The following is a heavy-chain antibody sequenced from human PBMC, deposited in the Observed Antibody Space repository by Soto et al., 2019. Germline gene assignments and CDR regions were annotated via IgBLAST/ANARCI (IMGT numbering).Heavy chain of an antibody. D-gene: IGHD3-22*01. Sequence: SETLSLTCTVSGGSFTSGGYYWSWIRQYSGKGLEWIGYIYYSGTTYYNPSLKSRVTISVDTSRNQFSLRLSSVTAADTAVYYCARANPHYYDSYDYYFPLAVWGQGTLVTVSS. V-gene: IGHV4-31*03. CDR2: IYYSGTT. J-gene: IGHJ4*02. CDR3: ARANPHYYDSYDYYFPLAV. CDR1: GGSFTSGGYY.